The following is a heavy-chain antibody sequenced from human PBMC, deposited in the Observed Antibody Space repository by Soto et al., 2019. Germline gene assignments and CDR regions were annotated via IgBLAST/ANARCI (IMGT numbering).Heavy chain of an antibody. CDR2: INHSGST. CDR3: ARAPTNKYCSSTSCYGSFDY. V-gene: IGHV4-34*01. D-gene: IGHD2-2*01. J-gene: IGHJ4*02. CDR1: GGSFSGYY. Sequence: QVQLQQWGAGLLKPSETLSLTCAVYGGSFSGYYWSWIRQPPGKGLEWIGAINHSGSTNYNPSLRSRVTISVDTSKNPFSLKLSSVTAADTAVYYCARAPTNKYCSSTSCYGSFDYWGQGTLVTVSS.